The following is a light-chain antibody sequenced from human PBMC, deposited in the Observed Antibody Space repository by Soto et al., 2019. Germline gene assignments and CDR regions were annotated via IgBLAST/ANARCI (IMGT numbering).Light chain of an antibody. J-gene: IGKJ3*01. Sequence: DIQMTQSPSSLSASVGDRVTITCRASQSISSYLNWYQQKPGKAPKLLIYAASSLQSGVPSRFSGSGSGTDFTLTISSLQPEDFATFYCQHSYSTPRKFTFGPGTKVDIK. V-gene: IGKV1-39*01. CDR3: QHSYSTPRKFT. CDR1: QSISSY. CDR2: AAS.